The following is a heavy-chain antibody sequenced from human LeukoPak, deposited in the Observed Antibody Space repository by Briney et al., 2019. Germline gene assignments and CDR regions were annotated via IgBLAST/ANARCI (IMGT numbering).Heavy chain of an antibody. J-gene: IGHJ6*02. V-gene: IGHV1-69*13. CDR3: ARDGMADKTFYYYYGMDV. CDR1: GGTFSSYA. CDR2: IIPIFGTA. Sequence: VASVKVSCTASGGTFSSYAISWVRQAPGQGLEWMGGIIPIFGTANYAQKFQGRVTITADESTSTAYMELSSLRSEDTAVYYCARDGMADKTFYYYYGMDVWGQGTTVTVSS. D-gene: IGHD5-24*01.